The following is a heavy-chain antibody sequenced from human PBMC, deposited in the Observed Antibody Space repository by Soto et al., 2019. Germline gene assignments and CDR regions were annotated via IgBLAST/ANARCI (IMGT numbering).Heavy chain of an antibody. D-gene: IGHD5-12*01. CDR3: ARVGGYPLGAFDI. CDR1: GDSISNYY. V-gene: IGHV4-59*01. Sequence: SETLSLTCTVSGDSISNYYWSWIRQAPGKGLEWIGFIYHSGNTNYNPSLKSRVTILVDTTKNQFSLKLSSVTAADTAVYYCARVGGYPLGAFDIWGQGTMVTVSS. CDR2: IYHSGNT. J-gene: IGHJ3*02.